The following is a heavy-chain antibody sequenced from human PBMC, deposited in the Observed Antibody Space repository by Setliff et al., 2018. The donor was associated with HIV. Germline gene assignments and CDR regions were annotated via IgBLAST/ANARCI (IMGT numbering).Heavy chain of an antibody. J-gene: IGHJ5*02. CDR1: GYTFTGYY. D-gene: IGHD2-2*01. V-gene: IGHV1-2*02. CDR3: ARDPGYCDSASCVTFDP. Sequence: GASVKVSCKASGYTFTGYYLHWLRQAPGQGLEWMGYIIPDSGDTKYSQKFQGRVTMTRDTSITTAYMELSRLTSDDTAVYYCARDPGYCDSASCVTFDPWGQGTLVTVSS. CDR2: IIPDSGDT.